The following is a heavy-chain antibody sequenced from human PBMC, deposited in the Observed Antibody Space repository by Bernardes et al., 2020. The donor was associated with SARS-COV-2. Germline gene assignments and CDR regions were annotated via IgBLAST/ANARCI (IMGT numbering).Heavy chain of an antibody. V-gene: IGHV3-23*01. CDR3: ARRYDRGWEPLDC. Sequence: VETLFLSCAVSGFTFSAYPMTWVRQAPGKGLEWVSAISETADSTWYADSVKGRFAISRDNSKNTLYLQMSGLRVEDTAVYFCARRYDRGWEPLDCWGQGTLVTVSS. J-gene: IGHJ4*02. D-gene: IGHD6-19*01. CDR1: GFTFSAYP. CDR2: ISETADST.